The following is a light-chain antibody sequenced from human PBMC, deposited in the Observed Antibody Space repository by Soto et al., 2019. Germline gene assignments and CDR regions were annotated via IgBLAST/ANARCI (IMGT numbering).Light chain of an antibody. CDR3: QAYDYSLTAFV. J-gene: IGLJ3*02. Sequence: QSVLTQPPSVSGAPGQRVTISCTGNNSNLGAGYDVHWYQQLPGAAPKLVIFGNRNRPSGVPERFSGSKSGTSTSLAITVLQAEDEADYYCQAYDYSLTAFVFGGGTKLTVL. V-gene: IGLV1-40*01. CDR2: GNR. CDR1: NSNLGAGYD.